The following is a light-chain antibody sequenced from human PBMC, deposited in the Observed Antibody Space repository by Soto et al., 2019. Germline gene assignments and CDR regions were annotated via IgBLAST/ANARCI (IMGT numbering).Light chain of an antibody. V-gene: IGLV1-51*01. CDR3: GTWDSSLSAWV. CDR1: GSNIGNNY. CDR2: DTS. J-gene: IGLJ3*02. Sequence: QPVLTQPPSVSAAPGQRVTISCSGSGSNIGNNYVSWYQQLPGTAPKLLIYDTSSRPSGIPDRFSGSKSDRSATLGITGLQAGDEGDYYCGTWDSSLSAWVFGGGTQLTVL.